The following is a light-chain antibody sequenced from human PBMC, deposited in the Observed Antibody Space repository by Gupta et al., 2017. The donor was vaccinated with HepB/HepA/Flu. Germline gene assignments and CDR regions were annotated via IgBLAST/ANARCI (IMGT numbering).Light chain of an antibody. Sequence: DDVLSLSPLSLPVTLGQPASISCTSSRSLVSTDGNPDFDWVHQGPGQSPRRLIYKVSKRDSGVPDRCSGSGSGTDFTLKISRVEAEDLGVYYCMQYTWGSHTFGQGTKLEIK. CDR1: RSLVSTDGNPD. CDR3: MQYTWGSHT. V-gene: IGKV2-30*01. CDR2: KVS. J-gene: IGKJ2*01.